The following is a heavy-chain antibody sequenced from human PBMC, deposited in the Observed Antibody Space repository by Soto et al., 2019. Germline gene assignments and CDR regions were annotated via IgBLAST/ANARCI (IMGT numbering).Heavy chain of an antibody. CDR3: ATSYGSGSRAFDY. V-gene: IGHV1-69*02. CDR1: GDTFSFYT. Sequence: QVQLVQSGAEVKKPGSSVKVSCKASGDTFSFYTINWVRQAPGLGLEWMGRIVPMLGMSNYALKFQGRVTMTADKSTSTAYMELGSLRSVDTAMYYCATSYGSGSRAFDYWGQGALVTVSS. CDR2: IVPMLGMS. D-gene: IGHD3-10*01. J-gene: IGHJ4*02.